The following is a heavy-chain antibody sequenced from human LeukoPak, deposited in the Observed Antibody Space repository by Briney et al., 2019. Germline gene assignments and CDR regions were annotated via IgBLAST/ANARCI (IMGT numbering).Heavy chain of an antibody. CDR1: GGSFSGYY. CDR3: ARDDSGSLDY. CDR2: INHSGST. J-gene: IGHJ4*02. D-gene: IGHD1-26*01. Sequence: KPSETLSLTCAVYGGSFSGYYWSWIRQPPGKGLEWIGEINHSGSTNYNPSLKSRVTISVDTSKNQFSLKLSSVTAADTAVYYCARDDSGSLDYWGQGTLVTVSS. V-gene: IGHV4-34*01.